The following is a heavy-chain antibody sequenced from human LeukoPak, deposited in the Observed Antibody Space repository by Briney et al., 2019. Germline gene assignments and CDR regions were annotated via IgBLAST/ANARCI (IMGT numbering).Heavy chain of an antibody. V-gene: IGHV3-13*01. D-gene: IGHD3-3*01. CDR3: ARVSISGYYDFWSGYPPSDAFDI. CDR2: IGSAGYT. Sequence: GGSLRLSCEVSGFTFDNNDMHWVRQTTGKGLEWVSAIGSAGYTYYADSVKGRFTISRDNAKNSLYLQMNSLRDEDTAVYYCARVSISGYYDFWSGYPPSDAFDIGAKGTMVTVSS. CDR1: GFTFDNND. J-gene: IGHJ3*02.